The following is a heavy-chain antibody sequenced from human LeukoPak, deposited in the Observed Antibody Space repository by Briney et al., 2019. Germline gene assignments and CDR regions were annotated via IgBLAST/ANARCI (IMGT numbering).Heavy chain of an antibody. Sequence: GASVKVSCKASGYTFTSYGISWVRQAPGQGLEWMGWISAYNGNTNYAQKLQGRVTMTTDTSTSTAYMELRSLRSDDTAVYYCARGYYGSGSYYNEGSNWFDPWGQGTLVTVSS. CDR2: ISAYNGNT. CDR1: GYTFTSYG. V-gene: IGHV1-18*01. J-gene: IGHJ5*02. D-gene: IGHD3-10*01. CDR3: ARGYYGSGSYYNEGSNWFDP.